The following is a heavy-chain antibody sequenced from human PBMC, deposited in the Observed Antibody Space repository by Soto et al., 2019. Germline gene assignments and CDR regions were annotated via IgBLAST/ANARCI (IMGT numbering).Heavy chain of an antibody. Sequence: QVQLVQSGAEVKKPGSSVKVSCKASGGTFSSYAISWVRQAPGQGLEWMGGIIPIFGTANYAQKFQGRVTITADESTSTAYMELSSLRSEDTAVYYCARDQGNYDILIGYTYYYYYGMDVWGQGTTVTVSS. V-gene: IGHV1-69*12. J-gene: IGHJ6*02. CDR2: IIPIFGTA. D-gene: IGHD3-9*01. CDR1: GGTFSSYA. CDR3: ARDQGNYDILIGYTYYYYYGMDV.